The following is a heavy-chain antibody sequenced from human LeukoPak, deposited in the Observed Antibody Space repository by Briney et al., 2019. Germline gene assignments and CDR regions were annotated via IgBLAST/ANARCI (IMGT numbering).Heavy chain of an antibody. CDR3: AKDRAEVGATTFDY. CDR1: GFTFDDYA. V-gene: IGHV3-9*01. Sequence: PGRSLRLSCAASGFTFDDYAMHWVRQAPGKGLEWVSGISWNSGSIGHADSVKGRFTISRDNAKNSLYLQMNSLRAEDTALYYCAKDRAEVGATTFDYWGQGTLVTVSS. D-gene: IGHD1-26*01. J-gene: IGHJ4*02. CDR2: ISWNSGSI.